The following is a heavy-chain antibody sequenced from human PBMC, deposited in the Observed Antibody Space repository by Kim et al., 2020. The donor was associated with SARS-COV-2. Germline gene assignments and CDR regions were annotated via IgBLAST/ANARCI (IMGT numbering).Heavy chain of an antibody. Sequence: SETLSLTCAVSGGSISSSNWWSWVRQPPGKGLGWIGEIYHSGSTNYNPSLKSRVTISVDKSKNQFSLKLSSVTAADTAVYYCARDGPIVVVTAIPSHYYGMDVWGQGTTVTVSS. J-gene: IGHJ6*02. CDR3: ARDGPIVVVTAIPSHYYGMDV. CDR2: IYHSGST. D-gene: IGHD2-21*02. V-gene: IGHV4-4*02. CDR1: GGSISSSNW.